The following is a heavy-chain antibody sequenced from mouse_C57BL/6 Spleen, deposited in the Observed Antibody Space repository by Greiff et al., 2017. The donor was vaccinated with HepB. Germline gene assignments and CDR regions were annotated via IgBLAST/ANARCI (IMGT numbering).Heavy chain of an antibody. Sequence: EVQGVESGGGLVQPGGSLKLSCAASGFTFSDYGMAWVRQAPRKGPEWVAFISNLAYSIYYADTVTGRFTISRENAKNTLYLEMSSLRSEDTAMYYCARSSYGSKNAMDYWGQGTSVTVSS. D-gene: IGHD1-1*01. J-gene: IGHJ4*01. CDR2: ISNLAYSI. V-gene: IGHV5-15*01. CDR3: ARSSYGSKNAMDY. CDR1: GFTFSDYG.